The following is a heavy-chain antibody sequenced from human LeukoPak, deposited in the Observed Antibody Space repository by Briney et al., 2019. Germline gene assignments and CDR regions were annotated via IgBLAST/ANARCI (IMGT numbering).Heavy chain of an antibody. CDR3: ARVNTIFRRVIHWFDP. CDR1: GFTFSDYY. J-gene: IGHJ5*02. CDR2: ISSSSSYI. Sequence: GGSLRLSCAASGFTFSDYYMSWIRQAPGKGLEWVSSISSSSSYIYYADSVKGRFTISRDNAKNSLYLQMNSLRAEDTAIYYCARVNTIFRRVIHWFDPWGQGTLVTVSS. D-gene: IGHD3-10*01. V-gene: IGHV3-11*05.